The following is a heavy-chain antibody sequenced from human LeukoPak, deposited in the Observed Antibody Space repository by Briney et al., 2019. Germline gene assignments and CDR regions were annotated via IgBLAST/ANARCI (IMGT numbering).Heavy chain of an antibody. Sequence: GGSLRLSCAASDFTFSNYWMHWVRQAPGKGLEWVSGINWNGDSTDYADSVKGRFTISIDNAKNSLYLQMNSLRAEDTALYYCARDLRVVITGSFDSWGQGTGVSVSS. D-gene: IGHD3-22*01. J-gene: IGHJ4*02. CDR1: DFTFSNYW. V-gene: IGHV3-20*04. CDR3: ARDLRVVITGSFDS. CDR2: INWNGDST.